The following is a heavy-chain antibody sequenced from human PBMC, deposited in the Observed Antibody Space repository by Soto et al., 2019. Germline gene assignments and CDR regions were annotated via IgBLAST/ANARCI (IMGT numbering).Heavy chain of an antibody. Sequence: ASVKVSCKASGYMFRSNGINWVRQAPGKGLEWMGWISTYNGNTNYGQKLQGRVTMTTETSTSTVYMELRSLRSDDTAVYYCARDDFWSGYYSIGAFDIWGQGTTVTVSS. CDR1: GYMFRSNG. V-gene: IGHV1-18*01. CDR3: ARDDFWSGYYSIGAFDI. D-gene: IGHD3-3*01. CDR2: ISTYNGNT. J-gene: IGHJ3*02.